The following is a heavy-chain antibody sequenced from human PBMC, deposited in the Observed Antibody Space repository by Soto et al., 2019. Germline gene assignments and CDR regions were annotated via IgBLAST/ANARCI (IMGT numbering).Heavy chain of an antibody. V-gene: IGHV1-46*01. D-gene: IGHD3-22*01. Sequence: QVQLVQSGAEVKKPGASVKVSCKASGYTFTSYYMHWVRQAPGQGLEWMGIINPSGGSTSYAQKFQGRVTMTRDTSTSTVYMELSSLRSEDTAVYYSARASYYDSSGYYRYYFDYWGQGTLVTVSS. CDR2: INPSGGST. J-gene: IGHJ4*02. CDR1: GYTFTSYY. CDR3: ARASYYDSSGYYRYYFDY.